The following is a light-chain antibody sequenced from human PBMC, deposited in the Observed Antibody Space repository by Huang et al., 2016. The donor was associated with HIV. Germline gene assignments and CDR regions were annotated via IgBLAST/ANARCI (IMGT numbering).Light chain of an antibody. J-gene: IGKJ2*01. V-gene: IGKV2-30*01. Sequence: DVVLNQSPLSLPVTLGQSASISCRSSQTLEYSNGNTYLSWFHQRPGQSPRRLIYNVFKRHSGVPDRCSGSGSGTDFTLKISRVEAEDVGIYYCMQGTHWPPYTFGQGTKLEI. CDR2: NVF. CDR3: MQGTHWPPYT. CDR1: QTLEYSNGNTY.